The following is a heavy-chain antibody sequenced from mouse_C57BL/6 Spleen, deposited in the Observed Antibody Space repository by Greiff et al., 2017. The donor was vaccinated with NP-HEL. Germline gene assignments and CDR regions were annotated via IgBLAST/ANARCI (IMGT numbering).Heavy chain of an antibody. CDR1: GYTFTDYN. CDR2: INPNNGGT. D-gene: IGHD2-4*01. J-gene: IGHJ3*01. CDR3: ARGYYDFLWFAY. Sequence: VQLQQSGPELVKPGASVKMSCKASGYTFTDYNMHWVKQSHGKSLEWIGYINPNNGGTSYNQKFKGKATLTVNKSSSTAYMELRSLTSEDSSVYYCARGYYDFLWFAYWGEGTLVTVSA. V-gene: IGHV1-22*01.